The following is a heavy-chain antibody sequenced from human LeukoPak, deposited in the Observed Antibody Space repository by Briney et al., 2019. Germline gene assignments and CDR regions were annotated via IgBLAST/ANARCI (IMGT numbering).Heavy chain of an antibody. CDR2: ISVSGNT. J-gene: IGHJ4*02. CDR1: GFTFSNAW. Sequence: PGGSLRLSCAASGFTFSNAWMSWVRQGPGKGLEWVSAISVSGNTYHADSVKGRFTISRDSYKNTLHLQMNSLRAEDAAVYYCAKAPVTTCSGAYCYPFDYWGQGTLVTVSS. CDR3: AKAPVTTCSGAYCYPFDY. V-gene: IGHV3-23*01. D-gene: IGHD2-15*01.